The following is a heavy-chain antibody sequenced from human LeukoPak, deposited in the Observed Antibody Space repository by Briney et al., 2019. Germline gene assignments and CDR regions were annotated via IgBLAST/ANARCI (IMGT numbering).Heavy chain of an antibody. J-gene: IGHJ4*02. CDR1: GGSFSGYY. CDR2: INHSGST. Sequence: PSETLSLTCAVYGGSFSGYYWSWIRQPPGKGPEWIGEINHSGSTNYNPSLKSRVTISVDTSKNQFSLKLSSVTAADTAVYYCATVGGDVTDYWGQGTLVTVSS. D-gene: IGHD2-21*02. V-gene: IGHV4-34*01. CDR3: ATVGGDVTDY.